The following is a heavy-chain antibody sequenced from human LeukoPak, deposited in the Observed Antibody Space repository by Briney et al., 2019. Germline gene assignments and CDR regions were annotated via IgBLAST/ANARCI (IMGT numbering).Heavy chain of an antibody. J-gene: IGHJ4*02. CDR3: IADVPSRHAQIDY. D-gene: IGHD2-8*01. CDR2: INPSGGST. CDR1: GYTFTSYY. Sequence: ASVKVSCKASGYTFTSYYMHWVRQAPGQGLEWMGIINPSGGSTSYAQKFQGRVTMTRDMSTSTVYMELSSLRSEDTAVYYCIADVPSRHAQIDYWGQGTLVTVSS. V-gene: IGHV1-46*01.